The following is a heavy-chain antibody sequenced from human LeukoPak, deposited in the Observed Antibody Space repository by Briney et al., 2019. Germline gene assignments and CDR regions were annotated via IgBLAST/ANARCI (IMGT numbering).Heavy chain of an antibody. CDR1: GFTFSNYG. V-gene: IGHV3-30*18. D-gene: IGHD3-10*01. Sequence: GRSLRLSCAASGFTFSNYGMHWVRQAPGKGLEWVAVISYDESNTYYGESVKGRFTISRDNSKNTLYLQMNTLRPEDTAMYHCAKALSYGYKSMFEYWGQGTLVTVSS. CDR3: AKALSYGYKSMFEY. J-gene: IGHJ4*02. CDR2: ISYDESNT.